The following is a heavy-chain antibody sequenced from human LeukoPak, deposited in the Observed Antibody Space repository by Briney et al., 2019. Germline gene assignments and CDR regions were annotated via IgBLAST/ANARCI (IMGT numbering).Heavy chain of an antibody. V-gene: IGHV3-33*01. CDR1: GFTFSSYG. CDR2: IWYDGSNK. D-gene: IGHD4-17*01. CDR3: ARNQDYGVYNSVGAFDI. Sequence: GRSLRLSCAASGFTFSSYGMHWVRQAPGKGLEWVAVIWYDGSNKYYADSVKGRFTISRDNSKNTLYLQMNSLRAEDTAVYYCARNQDYGVYNSVGAFDIWGQGTMATVSS. J-gene: IGHJ3*02.